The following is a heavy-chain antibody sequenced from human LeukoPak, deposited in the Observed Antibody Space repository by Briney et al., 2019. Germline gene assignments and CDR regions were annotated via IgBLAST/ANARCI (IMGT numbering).Heavy chain of an antibody. CDR3: ARDRGYYDSSGYYENGSWFDL. J-gene: IGHJ5*02. D-gene: IGHD3-22*01. Sequence: SETLSLTCTVSGGSISSGGYYWSWIRQHPGQGLEWIGYIYYSGSNYYNPSLKSRVTISVDTSKNQFSLKLSSVTAADTAVYYCARDRGYYDSSGYYENGSWFDLWGQGILVTVSS. CDR2: IYYSGSN. CDR1: GGSISSGGYY. V-gene: IGHV4-31*03.